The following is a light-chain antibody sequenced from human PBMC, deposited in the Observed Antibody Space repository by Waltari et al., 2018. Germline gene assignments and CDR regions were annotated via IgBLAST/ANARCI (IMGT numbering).Light chain of an antibody. V-gene: IGLV3-21*04. J-gene: IGLJ2*01. CDR2: YDS. CDR1: NFGSKS. Sequence: SYVLTQPPSVSVAPGKTAWITCGGNNFGSKSVHWYQQKPGQAPVLVISYDSDRPSGIPERFSGSKSGNTATLTSSRVEAADEADYYCQVWDSRSDHYLVFGGGTKLTVL. CDR3: QVWDSRSDHYLV.